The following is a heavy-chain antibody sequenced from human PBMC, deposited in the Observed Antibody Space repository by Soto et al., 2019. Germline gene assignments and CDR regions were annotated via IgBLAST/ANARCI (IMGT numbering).Heavy chain of an antibody. D-gene: IGHD5-18*01. CDR1: GFTFSSYA. V-gene: IGHV3-23*01. Sequence: AGSLGLPCAASGFTFSSYAMSWFRQAPGKGLEWVSAISGSGGSADYVDSVKGRFTISRDNSKNTLYLQMNSLRAEDTAVYYCAKLQAYSYGPGAYFEYWGQGTVVTVSS. CDR2: ISGSGGSA. J-gene: IGHJ4*02. CDR3: AKLQAYSYGPGAYFEY.